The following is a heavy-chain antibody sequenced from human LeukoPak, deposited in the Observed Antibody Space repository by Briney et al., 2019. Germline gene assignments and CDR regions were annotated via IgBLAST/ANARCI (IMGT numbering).Heavy chain of an antibody. D-gene: IGHD5-18*01. CDR3: AKTTVVRSRGYSYGPMYYFDY. Sequence: PGGSLRLSCAASGFTFSSYAMSWVRQAPGKGLEWVSAISGSGGSTYYADSVKGRLTISRDNSKNTLYLQMNSLRAEDTAVCYCAKTTVVRSRGYSYGPMYYFDYWGQGTLVTVSS. CDR2: ISGSGGST. CDR1: GFTFSSYA. J-gene: IGHJ4*02. V-gene: IGHV3-23*01.